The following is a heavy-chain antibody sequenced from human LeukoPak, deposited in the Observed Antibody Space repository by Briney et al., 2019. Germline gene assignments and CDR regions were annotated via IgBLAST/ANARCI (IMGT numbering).Heavy chain of an antibody. CDR3: ARVKGGYHYYYGMDV. Sequence: SETLSLTCAVYGGSFSGYYWSWIRQPPGEGLEWIGEINHSGSTNYNPSLKSRVTISVDTSKNQFSLKLSSVTAADTAVYYCARVKGGYHYYYGMDVWGQGTTVTVSS. J-gene: IGHJ6*02. CDR2: INHSGST. D-gene: IGHD2-15*01. V-gene: IGHV4-34*01. CDR1: GGSFSGYY.